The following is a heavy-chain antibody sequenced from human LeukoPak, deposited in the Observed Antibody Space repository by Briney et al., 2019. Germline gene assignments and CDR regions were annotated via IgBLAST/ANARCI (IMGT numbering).Heavy chain of an antibody. CDR3: ARHTPNYYDSSGYSPPPLDY. D-gene: IGHD3-22*01. J-gene: IGHJ4*02. CDR2: IYYSGST. V-gene: IGHV4-59*08. CDR1: GGSISSYY. Sequence: PSETLSLTCTRSGGSISSYYWSWIRQPPGKGLEWIGYIYYSGSTNYNPSLKSRVTISVDTSKNQFSLKLSSVTAADTAVYYCARHTPNYYDSSGYSPPPLDYWGQGTLVTVSS.